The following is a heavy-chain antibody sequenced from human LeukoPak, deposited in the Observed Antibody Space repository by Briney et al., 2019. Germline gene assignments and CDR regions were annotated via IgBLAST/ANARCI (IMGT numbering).Heavy chain of an antibody. CDR2: IIPIFGIA. Sequence: ASVKVSCKASGGTFSSYAISWVRQAPGQGLEWMGRIIPIFGIANYAQKFQGRVTITADKSTSIAYMELSSLRSEDTAVYYCATRKCGGDCYSDYYYGMDVWGQGTTVTVSS. J-gene: IGHJ6*02. V-gene: IGHV1-69*04. CDR1: GGTFSSYA. CDR3: ATRKCGGDCYSDYYYGMDV. D-gene: IGHD2-21*02.